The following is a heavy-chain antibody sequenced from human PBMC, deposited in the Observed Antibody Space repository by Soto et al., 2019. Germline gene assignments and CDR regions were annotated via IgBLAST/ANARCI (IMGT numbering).Heavy chain of an antibody. V-gene: IGHV4-30-4*01. CDR3: ARVYEYSYPNNWFDP. CDR1: GGSISSGDYY. J-gene: IGHJ5*02. Sequence: PSETLSLTCTVSGGSISSGDYYWSWIRQPPGKGLEWIGYIYYSGSTYYNPSLKSRVTISVDTSKNHFSLKLSSVTAADTAVYYCARVYEYSYPNNWFDPWGQGTLVTVSS. D-gene: IGHD5-18*01. CDR2: IYYSGST.